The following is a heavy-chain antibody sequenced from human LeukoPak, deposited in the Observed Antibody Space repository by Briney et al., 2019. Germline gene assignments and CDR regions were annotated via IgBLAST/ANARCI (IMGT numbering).Heavy chain of an antibody. V-gene: IGHV3-21*04. CDR1: GFTFNTYN. Sequence: GGSLKLSCAASGFTFNTYNMNWVRQAPGQGLEWVSSITSSSSYIYYADSVRGRFTISRDNAKNSLYLQMNSLRAEDTAVYYCAKVAWELLPVHYFDYWGQGTLVTVSS. CDR3: AKVAWELLPVHYFDY. CDR2: ITSSSSYI. J-gene: IGHJ4*02. D-gene: IGHD1-26*01.